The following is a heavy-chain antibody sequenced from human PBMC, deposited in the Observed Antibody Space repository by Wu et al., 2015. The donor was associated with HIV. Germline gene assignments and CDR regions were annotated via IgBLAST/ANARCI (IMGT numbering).Heavy chain of an antibody. CDR1: GYTFTRYG. J-gene: IGHJ6*03. D-gene: IGHD3-3*01. CDR2: ISGHNGHR. CDR3: ARGLFKFYYMDV. Sequence: QAQLVQSGGEVRKPGASVRVSCTTSGYTFTRYGIHWVRQAPGQGLEWMAWISGHNGHRDYAQKFQGRVTVTTDTSTTTAYMEVRSLTSDDTAMYYCARGLFKFYYMDVWGEGTTVTVSS. V-gene: IGHV1-18*01.